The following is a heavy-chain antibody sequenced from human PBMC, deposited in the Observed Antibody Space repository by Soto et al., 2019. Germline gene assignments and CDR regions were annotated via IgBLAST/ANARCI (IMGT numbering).Heavy chain of an antibody. J-gene: IGHJ4*02. CDR1: GYSFASYW. CDR2: IDPSDSYT. CDR3: ARQGQYSSGWYDY. D-gene: IGHD6-19*01. V-gene: IGHV5-10-1*01. Sequence: PGESLKISCKGSGYSFASYWISWVRQMPGKGLEWMGRIDPSDSYTNYSPSFQGHVTISADKSISTAYLQWSSLKASDTAMYYCARQGQYSSGWYDYWGQGTLVTVSS.